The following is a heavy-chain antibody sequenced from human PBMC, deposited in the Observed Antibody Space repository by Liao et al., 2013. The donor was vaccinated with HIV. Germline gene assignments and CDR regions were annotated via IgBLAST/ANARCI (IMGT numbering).Heavy chain of an antibody. Sequence: QVQLQESGPGLVKPSQTLSLTCTVSGGSISSGSYSWSWIRQPAGKGLEWIGRIYTRGSTNYNPSLKSRVTISVDTSKNQFSLKLSSVTAADTAVYYCARDSNWLYWYFDLWGRGTLVTVSS. CDR2: IYTRGST. CDR3: ARDSNWLYWYFDL. CDR1: GGSISSGSYS. V-gene: IGHV4-61*02. D-gene: IGHD7-27*01. J-gene: IGHJ2*01.